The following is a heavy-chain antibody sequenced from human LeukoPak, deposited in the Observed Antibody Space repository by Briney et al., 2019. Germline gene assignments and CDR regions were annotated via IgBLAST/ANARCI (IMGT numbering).Heavy chain of an antibody. J-gene: IGHJ4*02. V-gene: IGHV1-2*02. D-gene: IGHD2-2*02. Sequence: ASVKVSCKASGYTFTGYYMHWVRQAPGQGLEWMGWINPNSGGTNYAQKLQGRVTMTRDTSISTAYMELSRLRSDDTAVYYCARFPDGDIVVVPAAILVDYWGQGTLVTVSS. CDR1: GYTFTGYY. CDR2: INPNSGGT. CDR3: ARFPDGDIVVVPAAILVDY.